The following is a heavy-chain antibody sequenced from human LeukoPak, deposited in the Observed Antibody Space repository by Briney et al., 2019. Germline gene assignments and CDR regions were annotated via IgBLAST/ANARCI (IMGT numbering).Heavy chain of an antibody. CDR3: ARRLTYSAYATLDY. CDR1: GFTFSSYW. D-gene: IGHD5-12*01. V-gene: IGHV3-74*01. J-gene: IGHJ4*02. Sequence: PGGSLRLSCAASGFTFSSYWMHWVRQAPGKGLMWVSRINSDGSSTSYADSVKGRFTNSRDNAKNTLYLQMNSLRAEDTAVYYCARRLTYSAYATLDYWGQGTLVTVSS. CDR2: INSDGSST.